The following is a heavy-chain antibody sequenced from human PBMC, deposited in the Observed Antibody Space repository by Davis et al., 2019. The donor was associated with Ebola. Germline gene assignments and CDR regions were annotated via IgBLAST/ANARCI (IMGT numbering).Heavy chain of an antibody. V-gene: IGHV1-3*01. CDR3: ARGRYCSGGSCYSSDY. Sequence: ASVKVSCKASGYTFTSYVMHWVRQAPGQRLEWMGWINAGNGNTKYSQKFQGRVTITRDTSASTAYMELSSLRSEDTAVYYCARGRYCSGGSCYSSDYWGQGTLVTVSS. J-gene: IGHJ4*02. CDR2: INAGNGNT. D-gene: IGHD2-15*01. CDR1: GYTFTSYV.